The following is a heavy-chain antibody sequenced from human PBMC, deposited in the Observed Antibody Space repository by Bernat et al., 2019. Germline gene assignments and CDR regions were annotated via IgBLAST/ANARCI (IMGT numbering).Heavy chain of an antibody. CDR1: GFTFSSYS. V-gene: IGHV3-21*01. Sequence: EVQLVESGGGLVKPGGSLRLSCAASGFTFSSYSMNWVRQAPGKGLEWVSSISSSSSYIYYADSVKGRFTISRDNAKNSLYLQMNSLRAEDTAVYYCANLSPIYIVATSRYYMDVWDKGTTVTVSS. CDR2: ISSSSSYI. D-gene: IGHD5-12*01. CDR3: ANLSPIYIVATSRYYMDV. J-gene: IGHJ6*03.